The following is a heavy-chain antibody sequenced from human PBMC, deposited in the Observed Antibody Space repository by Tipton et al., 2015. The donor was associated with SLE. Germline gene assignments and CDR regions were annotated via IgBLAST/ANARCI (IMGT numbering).Heavy chain of an antibody. J-gene: IGHJ3*02. Sequence: TLSLTCSVSGGSITTPIYFWSWVRQLPGKGLEWIGFISHSGNPYYNPAFKNRVTIFMDTSKNQFSLGLNSVTAADTAVYYCAREVNVVSDSDAFDIWGQGTVVTVSS. CDR1: GGSITTPIYF. D-gene: IGHD2-21*01. CDR3: AREVNVVSDSDAFDI. CDR2: ISHSGNP. V-gene: IGHV4-31*03.